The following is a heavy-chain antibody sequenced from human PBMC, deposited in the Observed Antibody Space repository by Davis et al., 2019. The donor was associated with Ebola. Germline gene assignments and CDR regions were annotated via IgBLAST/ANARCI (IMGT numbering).Heavy chain of an antibody. V-gene: IGHV4-61*01. CDR3: ARGYYYGSGTQFYRYYYGMDV. D-gene: IGHD3-10*01. J-gene: IGHJ6*04. CDR2: IYYSGST. CDR1: GGSVNSGSYY. Sequence: SETLSLTCTVSGGSVNSGSYYWSWIRQPPGKGLEWIGYIYYSGSTNSNPSLKSRVTISVDTSKNQFSLKLSSVTAADTAVYYCARGYYYGSGTQFYRYYYGMDVWGKGTTVTVSS.